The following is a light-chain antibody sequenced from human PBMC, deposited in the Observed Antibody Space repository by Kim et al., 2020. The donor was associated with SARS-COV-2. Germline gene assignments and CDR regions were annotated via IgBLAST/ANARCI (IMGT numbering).Light chain of an antibody. Sequence: ASVGDRVTIPCRASQVISNALVWYQQKSGKTPKLLIYDAATLESGVPSRFSGSGSGTHFTLTISSLQPEDFATYYCQHFNNWPITFGQGTRLEIK. CDR2: DAA. CDR3: QHFNNWPIT. J-gene: IGKJ5*01. V-gene: IGKV1D-13*01. CDR1: QVISNA.